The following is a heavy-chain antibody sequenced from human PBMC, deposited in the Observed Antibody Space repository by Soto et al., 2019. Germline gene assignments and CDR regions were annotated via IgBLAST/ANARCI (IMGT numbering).Heavy chain of an antibody. CDR1: GGSFSGYF. Sequence: PSETLSLTCAVYGGSFSGYFWNWIRQPPGKGLEWIGEINHSGSTNYSPSLKSRVTISLDTSKKQFSLKLSSVTAADTAGYYCARGKEVTAVFSYYGKMDVWGQGTTVTVSS. CDR2: INHSGST. V-gene: IGHV4-34*01. J-gene: IGHJ6*02. CDR3: ARGKEVTAVFSYYGKMDV. D-gene: IGHD2-21*02.